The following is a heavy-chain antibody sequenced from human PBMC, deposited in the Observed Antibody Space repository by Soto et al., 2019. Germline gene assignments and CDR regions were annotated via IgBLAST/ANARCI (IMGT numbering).Heavy chain of an antibody. Sequence: EVQLLESGGGVGQPGGSLRLSCEASGFTFNTFAMSWVRQAPGEGLEWVSAINAGGGNTHYADSVKGRFTISRDNSKNTLYLQMDSLRAEDTAVYYCAKHTYSDFWPGHYYYLDFWGQGTLVTVSS. V-gene: IGHV3-23*01. D-gene: IGHD3-3*01. J-gene: IGHJ4*02. CDR1: GFTFNTFA. CDR3: AKHTYSDFWPGHYYYLDF. CDR2: INAGGGNT.